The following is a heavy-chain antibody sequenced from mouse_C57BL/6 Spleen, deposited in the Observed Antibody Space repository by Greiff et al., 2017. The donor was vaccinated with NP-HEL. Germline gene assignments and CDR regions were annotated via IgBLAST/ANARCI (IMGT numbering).Heavy chain of an antibody. J-gene: IGHJ2*01. Sequence: EVQLQQSGPELVKPGASVKISCKASGYTFTDYYMNWVKQSHGKSLEWIGDINPNNGGTSYNQKFKGKATLTVDKSSSTAYMELRSLTSEDSAVYYCAREDNTVVDAIDYWGQGTTLTVSS. CDR3: AREDNTVVDAIDY. D-gene: IGHD1-1*01. CDR1: GYTFTDYY. V-gene: IGHV1-26*01. CDR2: INPNNGGT.